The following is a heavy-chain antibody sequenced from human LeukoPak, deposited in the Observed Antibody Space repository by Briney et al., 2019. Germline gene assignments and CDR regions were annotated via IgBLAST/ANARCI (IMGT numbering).Heavy chain of an antibody. CDR1: GGSISSSSYY. CDR2: IYYSGST. J-gene: IGHJ4*02. V-gene: IGHV4-39*01. Sequence: SEPLSLACTVSGGSISSSSYYWGWIRQPPGKGLEWIGSIYYSGSTYYNPSLKSRVTISVDTSKNQFSLKLSSVTAADTAVYYCARYTAMVTGIDYWGQGTLVTVSS. CDR3: ARYTAMVTGIDY. D-gene: IGHD5-18*01.